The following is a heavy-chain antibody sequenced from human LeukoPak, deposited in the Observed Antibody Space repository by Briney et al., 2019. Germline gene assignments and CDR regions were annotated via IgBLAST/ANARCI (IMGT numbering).Heavy chain of an antibody. CDR1: GFTFSSYW. V-gene: IGHV3-7*04. D-gene: IGHD3-10*01. J-gene: IGHJ5*02. CDR3: ARGYYSINWFDP. CDR2: IKEDGSEK. Sequence: GGSLRLSCVASGFTFSSYWMSWVRQAPGKGLEWLANIKEDGSEKYYVDSVKGRFTISRDNAKNSLFLQINSLRADDTAVYFCARGYYSINWFDPWGQGTLVTVSS.